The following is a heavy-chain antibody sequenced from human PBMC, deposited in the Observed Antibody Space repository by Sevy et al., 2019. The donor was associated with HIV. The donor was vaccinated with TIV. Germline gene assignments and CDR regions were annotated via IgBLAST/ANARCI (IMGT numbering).Heavy chain of an antibody. Sequence: GGSLRLSCVASGFNFNIYSFSWVRQAPGKGLERVSTLSFGCGRINYADSVQGRFTISRDDSRNTVYLEMNSLRAEDTAIYYCAREGCTKPHDYWCRGTLVTVSS. D-gene: IGHD2-8*01. CDR2: LSFGCGRI. CDR3: AREGCTKPHDY. CDR1: GFNFNIYS. J-gene: IGHJ4*02. V-gene: IGHV3-23*01.